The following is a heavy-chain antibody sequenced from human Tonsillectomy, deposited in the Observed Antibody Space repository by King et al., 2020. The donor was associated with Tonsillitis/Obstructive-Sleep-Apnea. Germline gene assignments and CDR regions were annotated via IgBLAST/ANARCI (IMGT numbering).Heavy chain of an antibody. CDR1: GGSFSGYY. V-gene: IGHV4-34*01. CDR3: ARGQNPRYMDV. CDR2: INHSGST. J-gene: IGHJ6*03. Sequence: VQLQQWGAGLLKPSETLSLTCAVYGGSFSGYYWSWIRQPPGKGLEWIGEINHSGSTNYNPSLKSRVTISVDTSKNQFSLKLSSVTAADTAVYYCARGQNPRYMDVWGKGTTVTVSS.